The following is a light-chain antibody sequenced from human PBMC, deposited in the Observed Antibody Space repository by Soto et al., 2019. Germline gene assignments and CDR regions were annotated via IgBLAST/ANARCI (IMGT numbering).Light chain of an antibody. J-gene: IGLJ3*02. V-gene: IGLV2-14*01. CDR3: SSFTTSNTWV. Sequence: QSALTQPASVSGSPGQSITISCTGTSSDVGAYDYVSWYQQHPGEAPKFMLYEVSNRPSRLSDRFSGSKSGNTASLTISGLQAEDEADYYCSSFTTSNTWVFGGGTKLTVL. CDR2: EVS. CDR1: SSDVGAYDY.